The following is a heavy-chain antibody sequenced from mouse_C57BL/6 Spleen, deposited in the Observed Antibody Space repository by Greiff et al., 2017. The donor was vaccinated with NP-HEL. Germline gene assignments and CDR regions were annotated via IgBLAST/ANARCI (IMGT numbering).Heavy chain of an antibody. J-gene: IGHJ1*03. CDR3: ARHRDGTGYFDV. CDR1: GFSLTSYG. Sequence: QVQLKQSGPGLVAPSQSLSITCTVSGFSLTSYGVHWVRQPPGKGLEWLVVIWSDGSTTYNSALKSRLSISKDNSKSQVFLKMNSLQTDDTAMYYCARHRDGTGYFDVWGTGTTVTVSS. D-gene: IGHD4-1*01. CDR2: IWSDGST. V-gene: IGHV2-6-1*01.